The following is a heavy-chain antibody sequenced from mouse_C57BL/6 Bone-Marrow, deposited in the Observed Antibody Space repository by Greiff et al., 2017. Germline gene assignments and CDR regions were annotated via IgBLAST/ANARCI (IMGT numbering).Heavy chain of an antibody. CDR1: GFSFNTYA. V-gene: IGHV10-1*01. CDR3: VTTVVAYYAMDY. Sequence: EVHLVESGGGLVQPKGSLKLSCAASGFSFNTYAMNWVRQAPGKGLEWVARIRSKSNNYATYYADSVKDRFTISRDDSESMLYLQMNNLKTEDTAMYYCVTTVVAYYAMDYWGQGTSGTVSA. J-gene: IGHJ4*01. CDR2: IRSKSNNYAT. D-gene: IGHD1-1*01.